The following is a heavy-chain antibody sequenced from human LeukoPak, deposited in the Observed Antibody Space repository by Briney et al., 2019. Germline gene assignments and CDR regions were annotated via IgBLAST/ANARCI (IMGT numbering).Heavy chain of an antibody. J-gene: IGHJ4*02. V-gene: IGHV1-8*01. CDR1: GYTFTSYD. CDR2: MNPNSGNT. CDR3: ARGVRRVYYDSSGYLYYFDY. Sequence: GASVKVSCKASGYTFTSYDINWVRQATGQGLEWMGWMNPNSGNTGYAQKFQGRVTMTRNTSISTAYMELSSLGSEDTAVYYCARGVRRVYYDSSGYLYYFDYWGQGTLVTVSS. D-gene: IGHD3-22*01.